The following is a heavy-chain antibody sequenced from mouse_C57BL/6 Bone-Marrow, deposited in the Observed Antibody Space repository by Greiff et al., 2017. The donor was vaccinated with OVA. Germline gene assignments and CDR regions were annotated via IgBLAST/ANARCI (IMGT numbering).Heavy chain of an antibody. J-gene: IGHJ2*01. Sequence: QVTLKESGPGLVQPSQSLSITCTVSGFSLTSYGVHWVRQSPGKGLEWLGVIWSGGSTDYNAAFISRLSISKDNSKSQVFFKMNSLQADDTAIYYCARGVGSSPNYFDYWGQGTTLTVSS. CDR2: IWSGGST. V-gene: IGHV2-2*01. CDR3: ARGVGSSPNYFDY. D-gene: IGHD1-1*01. CDR1: GFSLTSYG.